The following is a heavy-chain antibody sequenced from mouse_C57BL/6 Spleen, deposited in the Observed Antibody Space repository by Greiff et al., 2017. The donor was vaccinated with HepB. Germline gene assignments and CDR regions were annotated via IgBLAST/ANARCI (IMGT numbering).Heavy chain of an antibody. J-gene: IGHJ2*01. D-gene: IGHD1-1*01. Sequence: QVQLKQSGAELVKPGASVKISCKASGYAFSSYWMNWVKQRPGKGLEWIGQIYPGDGDTNYNGKFKGKATLTADKSSSTAYMQLSSLTSEDSAVYFCAREGDSYYYIDYWGQGTTLTVSS. CDR3: AREGDSYYYIDY. V-gene: IGHV1-80*01. CDR1: GYAFSSYW. CDR2: IYPGDGDT.